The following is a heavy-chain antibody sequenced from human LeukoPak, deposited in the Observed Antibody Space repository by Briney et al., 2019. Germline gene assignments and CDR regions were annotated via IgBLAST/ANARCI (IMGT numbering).Heavy chain of an antibody. J-gene: IGHJ3*02. V-gene: IGHV4-4*07. Sequence: SETLSLTCTVSDGSLTNSYWSWIRQPAGKGLEWIGRIYTTGSTNYNPSLNSRVTISVDTSKNQFSLKLNSVTAADTAVYYCARGPRATATQAFDIWGQGTMVTVSS. CDR3: ARGPRATATQAFDI. CDR2: IYTTGST. D-gene: IGHD2-15*01. CDR1: DGSLTNSY.